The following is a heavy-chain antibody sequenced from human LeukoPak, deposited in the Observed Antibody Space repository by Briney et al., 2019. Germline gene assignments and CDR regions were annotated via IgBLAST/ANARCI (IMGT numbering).Heavy chain of an antibody. CDR3: ARNYSNFVVVSAVPNNWFDP. CDR2: IYHSGST. Sequence: PSETLSLTCAVSGYSISSGDYWAWIRQPPGKGLEWIGSIYHSGSTHYNPSLKSRVTISVDTSKNQFALKLSSVTAADTAVYYCARNYSNFVVVSAVPNNWFDPWGQGTLVTVSS. CDR1: GYSISSGDY. J-gene: IGHJ5*02. D-gene: IGHD2-2*01. V-gene: IGHV4-38-2*01.